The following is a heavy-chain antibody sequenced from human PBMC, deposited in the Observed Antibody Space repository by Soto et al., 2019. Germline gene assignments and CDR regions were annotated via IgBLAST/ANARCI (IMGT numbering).Heavy chain of an antibody. CDR3: ALAVAGTWMDY. J-gene: IGHJ4*02. Sequence: SETLSLTCTVSGSSISSGDYYWSWIRQPPGKGLEWIGYIYYSGSTYYNPSLKSRVTISVDTSKNQFSLKLSSVTAADTAVYYCALAVAGTWMDYWGQETLVTVSS. V-gene: IGHV4-30-4*01. D-gene: IGHD6-19*01. CDR2: IYYSGST. CDR1: GSSISSGDYY.